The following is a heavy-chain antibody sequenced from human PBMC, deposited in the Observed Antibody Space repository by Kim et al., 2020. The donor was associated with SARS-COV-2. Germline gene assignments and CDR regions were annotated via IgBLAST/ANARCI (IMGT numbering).Heavy chain of an antibody. D-gene: IGHD4-17*01. CDR2: IYYSGST. J-gene: IGHJ4*02. V-gene: IGHV4-39*07. CDR3: ARDKYGWVTTSYYFDY. CDR1: GGSISSSSYY. Sequence: SETLSLTCTVSGGSISSSSYYWGWIRQPPGKGLEWIGSIYYSGSTYYNPSLKSRVTISVDTSKNQFSLKLSSVTAADTAVYYCARDKYGWVTTSYYFDYWGQGTLVTVSS.